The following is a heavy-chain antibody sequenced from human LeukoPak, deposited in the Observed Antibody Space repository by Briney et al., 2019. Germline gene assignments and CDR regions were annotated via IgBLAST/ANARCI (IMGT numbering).Heavy chain of an antibody. CDR1: GGSISSYY. V-gene: IGHV4-59*01. J-gene: IGHJ4*02. CDR3: ARDSSAWKGYFDY. D-gene: IGHD6-19*01. CDR2: IYYSGIT. Sequence: PSETLSLTCTVPGGSISSYYWSWIRQPPGKGLEWIGYIYYSGITNYNPSLKSRVTISVDTSKNQLSLKVTSVTAADTAVYYCARDSSAWKGYFDYWGQGTLVTVSS.